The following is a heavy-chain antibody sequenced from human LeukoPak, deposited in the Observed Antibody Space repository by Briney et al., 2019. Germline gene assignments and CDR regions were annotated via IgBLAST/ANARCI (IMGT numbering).Heavy chain of an antibody. V-gene: IGHV4-4*07. CDR2: IYTSGST. CDR1: GGSISSYY. D-gene: IGHD5-12*01. Sequence: SETLSLTCTVSGGSISSYYWSWIRQPAGKGLEWIGRIYTSGSTNYNPSLKSRVTISVDTSKNQFSLKLSSVTAADTAVYYCARAGGYSGYDFHYYYYMDVWGKGTTVTITS. J-gene: IGHJ6*03. CDR3: ARAGGYSGYDFHYYYYMDV.